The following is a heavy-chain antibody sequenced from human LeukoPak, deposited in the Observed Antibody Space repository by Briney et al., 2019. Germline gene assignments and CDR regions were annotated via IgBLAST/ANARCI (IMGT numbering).Heavy chain of an antibody. CDR2: VYYSGTT. CDR1: GGSIRSSSFY. V-gene: IGHV4-39*01. CDR3: ARQPHYYDSSGLIDY. J-gene: IGHJ4*02. D-gene: IGHD3-22*01. Sequence: PSETLSLTCTVSGGSIRSSSFYWGWIRQPPGKGLEWIGSVYYSGTTHYNPSLKSRVTISVDTSKNQFSLELSSVTAADTAVYYCARQPHYYDSSGLIDYWGQGTLVTVSS.